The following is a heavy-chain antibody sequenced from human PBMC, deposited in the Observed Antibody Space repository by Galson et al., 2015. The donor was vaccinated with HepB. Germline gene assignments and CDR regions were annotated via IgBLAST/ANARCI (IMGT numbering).Heavy chain of an antibody. CDR3: ATGGLMYAFDI. CDR1: GVTFGRYW. Sequence: SLRIACAVAGVTFGRYWMNGRRQAPGTGLECVASIKPDGTEAQYVDSVKGRFTISRDNAKNSLYLQMNSLTVEDTAVYYCATGGLMYAFDIWGRGTKVTVSS. J-gene: IGHJ3*02. V-gene: IGHV3-7*01. D-gene: IGHD2-8*01. CDR2: IKPDGTEA.